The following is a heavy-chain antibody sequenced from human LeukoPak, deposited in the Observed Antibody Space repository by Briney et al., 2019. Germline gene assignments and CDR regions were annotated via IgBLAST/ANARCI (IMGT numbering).Heavy chain of an antibody. D-gene: IGHD4-17*01. J-gene: IGHJ3*02. V-gene: IGHV1-18*01. CDR3: ARENDYDDYGGAFD. Sequence: ASVKVSCKASGYTFTEYNFSWVRQVPGQGLEWLGWISGYNGHTKYAQKMQGRVTMTRDKSTSTVYMELRSLISDDTAIYYCARENDYDDYGGAFDMGPRDNGHRLF. CDR2: ISGYNGHT. CDR1: GYTFTEYN.